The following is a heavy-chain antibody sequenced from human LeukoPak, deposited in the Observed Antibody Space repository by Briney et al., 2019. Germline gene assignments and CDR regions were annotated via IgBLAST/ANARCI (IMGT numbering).Heavy chain of an antibody. J-gene: IGHJ3*02. CDR2: ISSNGGST. CDR3: VTAYYYGSGSDGAFDI. Sequence: GGSLRLSCSASGFTFSSYPMHWVRQAPGKGLEYVSAISSNGGSTYYADSVKGRFTISRDNSKNTLCLQMSSLRAEDTAVYYCVTAYYYGSGSDGAFDIWGQGTMVTVSS. V-gene: IGHV3-64D*06. CDR1: GFTFSSYP. D-gene: IGHD3-10*01.